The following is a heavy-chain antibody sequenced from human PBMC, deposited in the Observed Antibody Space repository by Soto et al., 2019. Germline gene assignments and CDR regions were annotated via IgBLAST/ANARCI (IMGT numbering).Heavy chain of an antibody. D-gene: IGHD6-19*01. CDR3: AKAPGIAVAGYYYYYGMDV. V-gene: IGHV3-30*18. CDR1: GFTFSSYG. Sequence: VGSLRLSCAASGFTFSSYGMHWVRQAPGKGLEWVAVISYDGSNKYYADSVKGRFTISRDNSKNTLYLQMNSLRAEDTAVYYCAKAPGIAVAGYYYYYGMDVWGQGTTVTVSS. CDR2: ISYDGSNK. J-gene: IGHJ6*02.